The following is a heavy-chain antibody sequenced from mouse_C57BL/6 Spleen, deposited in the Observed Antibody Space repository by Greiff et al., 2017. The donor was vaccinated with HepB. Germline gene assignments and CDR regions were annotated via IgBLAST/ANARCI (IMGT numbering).Heavy chain of an antibody. CDR2: IYPGDGDT. D-gene: IGHD2-13*01. Sequence: VKLQQSGPELVKPGASVKISCKASGYAFSSSWMNWVKQRPGKGLEWIGRIYPGDGDTNYNGKFKGKATLTADKSSSTAYMQLSSLTSEDSAVYFCARGEYFDYWGQGTTLTVSS. CDR3: ARGEYFDY. V-gene: IGHV1-82*01. J-gene: IGHJ2*01. CDR1: GYAFSSSW.